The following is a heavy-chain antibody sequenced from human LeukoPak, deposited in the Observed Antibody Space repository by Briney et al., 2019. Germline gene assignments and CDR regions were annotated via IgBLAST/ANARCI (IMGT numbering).Heavy chain of an antibody. CDR1: GGSISSGSYY. CDR2: IYGSGST. V-gene: IGHV4-61*01. J-gene: IGHJ6*03. Sequence: SETLSLTCTVSGGSISSGSYYWTWIRQPPGKGLECIGYIYGSGSTNYNPSLKSRVTISVDTPKNQFSLKLTSVTAADTAVYYCARADYGYMDVWGKGTTVTVSS. D-gene: IGHD4/OR15-4a*01. CDR3: ARADYGYMDV.